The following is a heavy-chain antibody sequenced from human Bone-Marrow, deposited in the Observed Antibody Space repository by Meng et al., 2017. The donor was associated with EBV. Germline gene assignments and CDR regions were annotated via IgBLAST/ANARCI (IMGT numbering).Heavy chain of an antibody. Sequence: QVQLVASGGGGVQPGRSLRLSCAASGFTFSTYGIHWVRQAPGKGLEWVAVISDDGNDKYYADSVKGRFTISRDNSKNTLYLQMNSLRDEDTAVYYCAKDGRVISHDYFDYWGQGTLVTVSA. V-gene: IGHV3-30*18. CDR2: ISDDGNDK. CDR3: AKDGRVISHDYFDY. D-gene: IGHD2-21*01. J-gene: IGHJ4*02. CDR1: GFTFSTYG.